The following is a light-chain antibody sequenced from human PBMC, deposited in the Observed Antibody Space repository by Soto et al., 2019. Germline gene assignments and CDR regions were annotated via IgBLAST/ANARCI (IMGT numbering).Light chain of an antibody. CDR3: AAWDYSLNAYV. V-gene: IGLV1-44*01. CDR2: GDY. Sequence: QSVLTQPPSASGTPGQRVSISCSGSSSNIGSEAVNWFQHLPGTTPKLLIYGDYQRPSGVPDRFSGSRSGTSASLAISGLQSQDEADYYCAAWDYSLNAYVFGTGTK. J-gene: IGLJ1*01. CDR1: SSNIGSEA.